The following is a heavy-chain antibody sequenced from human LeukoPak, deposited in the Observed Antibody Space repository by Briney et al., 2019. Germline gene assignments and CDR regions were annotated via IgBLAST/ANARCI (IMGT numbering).Heavy chain of an antibody. CDR3: AHKRALYRGGPREYSRSWYGGWFDP. J-gene: IGHJ5*02. Sequence: ESGPTLVKPTQTLTLTCTFSGFSLNTYGVGVGWIRQPPGKALERLAVIYWDDDKRYSPSLKSRLTITKDTSKNQVVLTMTNMDPVDTATYYCAHKRALYRGGPREYSRSWYGGWFDPWGQGTLVTVSS. CDR1: GFSLNTYGVG. D-gene: IGHD6-13*01. CDR2: IYWDDDK. V-gene: IGHV2-5*02.